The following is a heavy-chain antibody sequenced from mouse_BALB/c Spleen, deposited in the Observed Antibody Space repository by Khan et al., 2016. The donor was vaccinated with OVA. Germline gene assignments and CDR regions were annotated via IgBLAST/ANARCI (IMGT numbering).Heavy chain of an antibody. Sequence: QVQLKESGPGLVAPSQSLSITCTVSGFSLTSYGVHWVRQPPGKGLEWLGVIWAGGSTNYNSAIMSRLTTSKDNSKSRGFLKTNSLQTDDTAMYCCARLEDIWGQGTTLTVSS. CDR3: ARLEDI. D-gene: IGHD1-3*01. V-gene: IGHV2-9*02. CDR1: GFSLTSYG. J-gene: IGHJ2*01. CDR2: IWAGGST.